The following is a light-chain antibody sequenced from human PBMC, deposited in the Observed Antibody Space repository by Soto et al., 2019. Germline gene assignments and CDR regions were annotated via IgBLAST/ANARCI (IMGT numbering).Light chain of an antibody. V-gene: IGKV3-20*01. Sequence: EIVLTQSPGTLSLSPGERATLSCRASQNIINNYLAWYQRKPGQPPRLLINGASSRATSIPDRFSGSGSGTDFTLTISRLEPEDFAVYYCQQYADSPQTFGRGTEVEIK. J-gene: IGKJ4*02. CDR3: QQYADSPQT. CDR1: QNIINNY. CDR2: GAS.